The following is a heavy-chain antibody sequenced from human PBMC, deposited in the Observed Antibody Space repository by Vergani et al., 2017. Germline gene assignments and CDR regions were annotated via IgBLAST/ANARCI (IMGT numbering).Heavy chain of an antibody. D-gene: IGHD6-6*01. J-gene: IGHJ6*02. CDR3: AGPLRQLDSYYYGMDV. V-gene: IGHV5-10-1*01. CDR2: IDPSDSYT. Sequence: EVQLVQSGAEVKKPGESLRISCKGSGYSFTSYWISCVPQIPGKGLEWMGRIDPSDSYTNYRPSFQGHGTISANKSISTAYLQGSSLKASDTAMYYCAGPLRQLDSYYYGMDVWGQGTTVTVSS. CDR1: GYSFTSYW.